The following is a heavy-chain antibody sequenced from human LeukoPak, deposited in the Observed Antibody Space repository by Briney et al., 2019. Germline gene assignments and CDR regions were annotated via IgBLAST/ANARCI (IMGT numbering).Heavy chain of an antibody. CDR3: ARGAYFDY. CDR1: GGSISSGGYY. CDR2: IYTSGST. V-gene: IGHV4-61*02. D-gene: IGHD3-16*01. Sequence: SETLSLTCTVSGGSISSGGYYWSWIRQPPGKGLEWIGRIYTSGSTNYNPSLKSRVTISVDTSKNQFSLKLSSVTAADTAVYYCARGAYFDYWGQGTLVTVSS. J-gene: IGHJ4*02.